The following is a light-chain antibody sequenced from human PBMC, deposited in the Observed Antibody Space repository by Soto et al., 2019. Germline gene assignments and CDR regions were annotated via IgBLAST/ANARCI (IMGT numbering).Light chain of an antibody. Sequence: IVLTQSPATQSLWPGETAILSCRASQSVSSHLSWYQQKPGQAPRLLIYEASNRAPGIPARFSGSGSGTDFTLIISSLEPEDFAHYYCQQRSSWITFGQGTRLEIE. V-gene: IGKV3-11*01. J-gene: IGKJ5*01. CDR2: EAS. CDR1: QSVSSH. CDR3: QQRSSWIT.